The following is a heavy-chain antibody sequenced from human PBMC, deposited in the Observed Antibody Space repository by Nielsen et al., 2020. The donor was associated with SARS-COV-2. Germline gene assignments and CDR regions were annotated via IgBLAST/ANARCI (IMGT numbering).Heavy chain of an antibody. CDR1: GYTFTSYY. V-gene: IGHV1-46*01. D-gene: IGHD2-2*01. J-gene: IGHJ6*02. Sequence: ASVKVSCKASGYTFTSYYMHWVRQAPGQGLEWMGIINPSGGSTSYAQKFQGRVTMTRDTSTSTAYMELSSLRSEDTAVYYCASNVVVPENGMDVWGQGTTVTVSS. CDR2: INPSGGST. CDR3: ASNVVVPENGMDV.